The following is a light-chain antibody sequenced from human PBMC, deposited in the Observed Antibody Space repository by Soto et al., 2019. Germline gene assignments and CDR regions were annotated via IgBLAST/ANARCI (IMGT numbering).Light chain of an antibody. J-gene: IGLJ1*01. CDR1: SSDVGGYIY. CDR2: EVS. CDR3: SSYSRSSFYV. V-gene: IGLV2-14*01. Sequence: QSVLTQPASVSGSPGQSITISCTGTSSDVGGYIYVSWYQQHPGKAPKLMIYEVSNRPSGVSNRFSGSKSGNTASLTISGLQAEDEADSYCSSYSRSSFYVFGTGTKVTVL.